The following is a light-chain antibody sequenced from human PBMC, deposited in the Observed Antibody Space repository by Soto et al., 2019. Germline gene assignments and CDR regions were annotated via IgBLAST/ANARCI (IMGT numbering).Light chain of an antibody. Sequence: EIVMTQSPATLSVSPGERATLSCRASQSVSSNLAWYQQKPGQAPRLLIYGASTRATGIPARFSGSGSGTEFTLTIRSLQCEDFGVYYCQQYNNWPLTLGGGTKVDMK. CDR3: QQYNNWPLT. V-gene: IGKV3-15*01. CDR2: GAS. J-gene: IGKJ4*01. CDR1: QSVSSN.